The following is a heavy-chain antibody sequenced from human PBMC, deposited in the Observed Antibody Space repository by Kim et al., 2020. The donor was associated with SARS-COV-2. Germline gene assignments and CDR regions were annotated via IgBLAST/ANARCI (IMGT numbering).Heavy chain of an antibody. D-gene: IGHD3-3*01. CDR3: AKDLGNYDFWSGYDGQYYYYGMDV. CDR1: GFTFSSYG. CDR2: ISYDGSNK. J-gene: IGHJ6*02. Sequence: GGSLRLSCAASGFTFSSYGMHWVRQAPGKGLEWVAVISYDGSNKYYADSVKGRFTISRDNSKNTLYLQMNSLRAEDTAVYYCAKDLGNYDFWSGYDGQYYYYGMDVWGQGTTVTVSS. V-gene: IGHV3-30*18.